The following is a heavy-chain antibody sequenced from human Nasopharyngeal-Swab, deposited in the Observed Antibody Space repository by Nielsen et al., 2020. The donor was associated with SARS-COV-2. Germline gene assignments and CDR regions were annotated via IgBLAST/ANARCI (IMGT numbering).Heavy chain of an antibody. Sequence: SVKVSCKVSGYTLTELSMHWVRQAPGKGLEWMGGIIPIFGTANYAQKFQGRVTITADKSTSTAYMELSSLRSEDTAVYYCARGGYRYGYYHYYYYMDVWGKGTTVTVSS. J-gene: IGHJ6*03. CDR3: ARGGYRYGYYHYYYYMDV. V-gene: IGHV1-69*06. D-gene: IGHD5-18*01. CDR1: GYTLTELS. CDR2: IIPIFGTA.